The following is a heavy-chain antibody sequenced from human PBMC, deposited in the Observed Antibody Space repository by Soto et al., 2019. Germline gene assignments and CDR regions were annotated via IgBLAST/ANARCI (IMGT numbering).Heavy chain of an antibody. J-gene: IGHJ3*02. Sequence: SETLSLTCTVSGGSVSSGSYYWSWIRQPPGKGLEWIGYIYYSGSTNYNPSLKSRVTISVDTSKNQFSLKLSSVTAADTAVYYCAREGGSVVVTAIPSAFDIWGQGTMVTVSS. V-gene: IGHV4-61*01. CDR2: IYYSGST. D-gene: IGHD2-21*02. CDR3: AREGGSVVVTAIPSAFDI. CDR1: GGSVSSGSYY.